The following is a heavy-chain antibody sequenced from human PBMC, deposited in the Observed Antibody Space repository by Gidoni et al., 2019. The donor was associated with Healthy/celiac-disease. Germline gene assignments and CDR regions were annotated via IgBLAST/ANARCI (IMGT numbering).Heavy chain of an antibody. V-gene: IGHV4-39*01. CDR3: RGVVVVPAVDLDY. CDR1: GCSISSSSYY. Sequence: QLQLQESGPGLVKPSETLSLTCTVSGCSISSSSYYWGWIRQPPGKGLEWIGSIYYSGSTYYNPSLKSRVTISVDTSKNQFSLKLSSVTAADTAVYYCRGVVVVPAVDLDYWGQGTLVTVSS. D-gene: IGHD2-2*01. J-gene: IGHJ4*02. CDR2: IYYSGST.